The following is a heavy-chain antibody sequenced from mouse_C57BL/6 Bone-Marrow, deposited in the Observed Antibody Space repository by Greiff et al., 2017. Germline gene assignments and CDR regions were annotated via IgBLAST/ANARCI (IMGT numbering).Heavy chain of an antibody. V-gene: IGHV1-81*01. CDR2: IYPRSGTP. Sequence: QVQLQQSGAELARPGASVKLSCKASGYTFTSSGISWVKQRTGQGLEWIGEIYPRSGTPYSNEKFKGKATLTADKAASTAYMELRSLTSEDSAVYFCARSYCYGRGCAYWGQGTLVTVSA. J-gene: IGHJ3*01. CDR3: ARSYCYGRGCAY. CDR1: GYTFTSSG. D-gene: IGHD1-1*01.